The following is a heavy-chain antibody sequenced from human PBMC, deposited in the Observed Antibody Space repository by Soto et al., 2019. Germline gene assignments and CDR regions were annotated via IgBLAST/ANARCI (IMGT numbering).Heavy chain of an antibody. J-gene: IGHJ4*02. CDR2: IIPIFGTA. D-gene: IGHD3-9*01. CDR3: ARFRYDILTGSPYYFAY. Sequence: SVKVSCKASGGTFSSYAISWVRQAPGQGLEWMGGIIPIFGTANYAQKFQGRVTITADESTSTAYMELSSLRSEDTAVYYCARFRYDILTGSPYYFAYWGQGTLVTVSS. V-gene: IGHV1-69*13. CDR1: GGTFSSYA.